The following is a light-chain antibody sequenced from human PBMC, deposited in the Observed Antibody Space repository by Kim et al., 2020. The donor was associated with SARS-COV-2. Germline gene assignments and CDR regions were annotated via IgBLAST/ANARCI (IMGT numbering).Light chain of an antibody. CDR2: LNSDGSH. Sequence: QPVLTQSPSASASLGASVKLTCTLSSGHSSYAIAWHQQQPEKGPRYLMKLNSDGSHSKGDGIPDRFSGSSSGAERYLTISSPQSEDEADYYCQTWGTGIVFGGGTQLTVL. CDR3: QTWGTGIV. V-gene: IGLV4-69*01. J-gene: IGLJ3*02. CDR1: SGHSSYA.